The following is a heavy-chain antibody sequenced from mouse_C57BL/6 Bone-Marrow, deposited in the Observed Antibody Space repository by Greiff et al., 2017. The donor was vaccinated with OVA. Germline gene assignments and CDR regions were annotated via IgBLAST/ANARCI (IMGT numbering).Heavy chain of an antibody. CDR3: KRDRGSSYYFDY. Sequence: EVMLVESGEGLVKPGGSLKLSCAASGFTFSSYAMSWVRQTPEQRLEWVAYISSGGDYIYYADTVKGRFTISRDNARNTLYLQMSSLKSEDTARYYCKRDRGSSYYFDYWGQGTTLTVSS. J-gene: IGHJ2*01. V-gene: IGHV5-9-1*02. CDR2: ISSGGDYI. D-gene: IGHD1-1*01. CDR1: GFTFSSYA.